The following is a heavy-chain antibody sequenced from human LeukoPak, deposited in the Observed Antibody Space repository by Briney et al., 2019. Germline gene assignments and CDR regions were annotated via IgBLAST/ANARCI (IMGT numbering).Heavy chain of an antibody. Sequence: GASVKVSCKASGYTFTSYDINWVRQATGQGLEWMGWMNPNSGNTGYAQKFQGRVTMTRNTSISTAYMELSSLRSEDTAVYYSARGVPIWFGESPSAFDIWGQGTMVTVSS. J-gene: IGHJ3*02. CDR2: MNPNSGNT. V-gene: IGHV1-8*01. D-gene: IGHD3-10*01. CDR3: ARGVPIWFGESPSAFDI. CDR1: GYTFTSYD.